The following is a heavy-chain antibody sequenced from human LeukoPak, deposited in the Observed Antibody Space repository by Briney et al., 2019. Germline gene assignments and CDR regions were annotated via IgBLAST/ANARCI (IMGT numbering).Heavy chain of an antibody. CDR1: GYTFTGYC. V-gene: IGHV1-2*02. J-gene: IGHJ5*02. Sequence: ASVKVSCKASGYTFTGYCMHWVRQAPGQGLEWMGWINPNSGGTNYAQKFQGRVTMTRDTSISTAYMELSRLRSDDTAVYYCARDVHDFSYDYVWGSSNWFDPWGQGTLVTVSS. CDR3: ARDVHDFSYDYVWGSSNWFDP. D-gene: IGHD3-16*01. CDR2: INPNSGGT.